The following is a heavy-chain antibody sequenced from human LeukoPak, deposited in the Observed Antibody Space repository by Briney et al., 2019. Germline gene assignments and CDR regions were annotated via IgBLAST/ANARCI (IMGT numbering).Heavy chain of an antibody. CDR2: INPNSGGT. CDR3: ASDTYCGGDCYLPLLDY. J-gene: IGHJ4*02. V-gene: IGHV1-2*06. Sequence: ASVKVSCKASGYTFTGYYMHWVRQAPGQGLEWMGRINPNSGGTNYAQKFQGRVTMTRDTSISTAHMELSRLRSDDTAVYYCASDTYCGGDCYLPLLDYWGQGTLVTVSS. D-gene: IGHD2-21*02. CDR1: GYTFTGYY.